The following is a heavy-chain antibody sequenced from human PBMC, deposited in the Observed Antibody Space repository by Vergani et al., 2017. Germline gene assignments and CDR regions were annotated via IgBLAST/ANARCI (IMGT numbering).Heavy chain of an antibody. CDR1: GFPFSSYA. CDR2: LCGRGGRP. D-gene: IGHD3-22*01. J-gene: IGHJ4*02. V-gene: IGHV3-23*01. Sequence: EVQLLESGGGLVQPGGALRLSCAASGFPFSSYAMSWVRQAPGEGVEWVSVLCGRGGRPYYADSVKGRFTISRDNSQNTLYLQMNSLRAEDTAVYYCAKVGYYYDSSGYLGGDAFDYWGQGTLVTVSS. CDR3: AKVGYYYDSSGYLGGDAFDY.